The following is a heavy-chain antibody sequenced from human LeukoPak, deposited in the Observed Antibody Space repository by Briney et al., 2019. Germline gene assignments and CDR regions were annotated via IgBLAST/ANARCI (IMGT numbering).Heavy chain of an antibody. Sequence: GGSLRLSCAASGFTFSSYGMHWVRQAPGKGLEWVAVISYDGSNKYYADSVKGRFTISRDNSKNTLYLQMNSLRAEDTAVYYCAKDLSAYCGGDCYSPYFQHWGQGTLVTVSS. V-gene: IGHV3-30*18. J-gene: IGHJ1*01. CDR2: ISYDGSNK. CDR1: GFTFSSYG. CDR3: AKDLSAYCGGDCYSPYFQH. D-gene: IGHD2-21*02.